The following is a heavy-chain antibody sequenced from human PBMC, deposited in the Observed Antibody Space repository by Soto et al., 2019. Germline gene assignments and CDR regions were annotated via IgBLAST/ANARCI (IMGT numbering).Heavy chain of an antibody. Sequence: SETRSRTCTVSGGCISSYYWSWIRQPPGKGLEWIGYIYYSGSTNYNPSLKRRVTISVDTSKNQFSLKLSSVTAADTAVDYRASRDTPMIPYFDYWGPETLLTVSS. J-gene: IGHJ4*02. V-gene: IGHV4-59*01. D-gene: IGHD5-18*01. CDR2: IYYSGST. CDR3: ASRDTPMIPYFDY. CDR1: GGCISSYY.